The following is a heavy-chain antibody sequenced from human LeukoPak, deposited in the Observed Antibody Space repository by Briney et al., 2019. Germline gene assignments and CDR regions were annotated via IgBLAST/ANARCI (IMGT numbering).Heavy chain of an antibody. CDR2: SSAYNGNT. CDR3: ARVPYDFWSGYLYNWFDP. CDR1: GYTFTSNG. D-gene: IGHD3-3*01. J-gene: IGHJ5*02. Sequence: ASVKVSCKASGYTFTSNGISWVRQAPGQGLEWMGWSSAYNGNTNYAQKLQGRVTMTTDTSTSTAYMELRSLRSDDTAVYYCARVPYDFWSGYLYNWFDPWGQGTLVTVSS. V-gene: IGHV1-18*01.